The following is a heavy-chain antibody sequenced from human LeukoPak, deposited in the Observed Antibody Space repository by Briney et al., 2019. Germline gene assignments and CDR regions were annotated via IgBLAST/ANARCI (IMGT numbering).Heavy chain of an antibody. D-gene: IGHD3-10*01. Sequence: GGSLRLSCAASGFSFSSYGMHWVRQASGRGLEWVAFIRYDGSNKDYADSVKGRFTISRDNSKNTLYLQMNSLRAEDTALYYCAKALEFGDAFDIWGQGTMVTVSS. CDR2: IRYDGSNK. J-gene: IGHJ3*02. CDR1: GFSFSSYG. V-gene: IGHV3-30*02. CDR3: AKALEFGDAFDI.